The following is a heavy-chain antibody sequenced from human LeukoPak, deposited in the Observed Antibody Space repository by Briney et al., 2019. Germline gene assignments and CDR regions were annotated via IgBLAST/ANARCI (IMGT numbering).Heavy chain of an antibody. D-gene: IGHD1-26*01. J-gene: IGHJ4*02. CDR2: ISYDGSNK. Sequence: PGRSLRLSCAASGFTFSSYAMHWVRQAPGKGLEWVAVISYDGSNKYYADSVKGRFTISRDNSKNTLYLQMNSLRAEDTAVYYCARTTQLGGSYYHWGQGTLVTVS. V-gene: IGHV3-30-3*01. CDR1: GFTFSSYA. CDR3: ARTTQLGGSYYH.